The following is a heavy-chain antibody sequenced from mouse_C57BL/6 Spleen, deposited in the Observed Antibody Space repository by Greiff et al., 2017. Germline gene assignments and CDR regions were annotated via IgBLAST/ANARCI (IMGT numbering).Heavy chain of an antibody. D-gene: IGHD2-4*01. CDR1: GFSLTSYG. V-gene: IGHV2-6*03. J-gene: IGHJ4*01. Sequence: QVQLQQPGPGLVAPSQSLSITCTVSGFSLTSYGVHWVRQPPGKGLEWLVVIWSDGSTTYNSALKSRLSISKDNSKSQVFLKMNSLQTDDTAMYYCAVSTMITTPYAMDYWGQGTSVTVSS. CDR3: AVSTMITTPYAMDY. CDR2: IWSDGST.